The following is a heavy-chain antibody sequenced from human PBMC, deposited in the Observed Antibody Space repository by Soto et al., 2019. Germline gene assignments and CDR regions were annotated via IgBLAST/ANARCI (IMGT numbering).Heavy chain of an antibody. CDR1: GCSVGSVKYF. CDR3: ARTVMPVGNLAAFDH. D-gene: IGHD7-27*01. V-gene: IGHV4-61*01. J-gene: IGHJ4*02. Sequence: SETLSLTCHVSGCSVGSVKYFWSWIRQPPGKGLEWIAYIYNNGNTNYNPSLKSRATISVDTSKNQCSLKLTSVTAADSAVYFCARTVMPVGNLAAFDHWGQGVLVTVSS. CDR2: IYNNGNT.